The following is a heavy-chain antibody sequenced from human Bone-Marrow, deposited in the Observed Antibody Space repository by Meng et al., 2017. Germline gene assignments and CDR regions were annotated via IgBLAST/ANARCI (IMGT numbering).Heavy chain of an antibody. V-gene: IGHV4-59*01. CDR2: IYYSGST. Sequence: SETLSLTCAVYGGSLSSYYWSWIRQPPGKGLEWIGYIYYSGSTNYNPSLKSRVTISVDTSKNQFSLKLSSVTAADTAVYYCARVLEKSSGWYTDYYYGMDVWGQGTTVTVSS. CDR1: GGSLSSYY. D-gene: IGHD6-19*01. J-gene: IGHJ6*02. CDR3: ARVLEKSSGWYTDYYYGMDV.